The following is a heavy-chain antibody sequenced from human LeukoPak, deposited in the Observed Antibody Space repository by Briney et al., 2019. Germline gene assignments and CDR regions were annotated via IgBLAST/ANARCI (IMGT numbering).Heavy chain of an antibody. CDR3: ARGRSYDFWSGYPQPDAFDI. D-gene: IGHD3-3*01. V-gene: IGHV4-34*01. CDR1: GGSFSGYY. J-gene: IGHJ3*02. CDR2: INHSGST. Sequence: SETLSLTCAVYGGSFSGYYWSWIRQPPGKGLEWIGEINHSGSTNYNPSLKSRVTISVDTSKNQFSLKLSSVTAADTAVYYCARGRSYDFWSGYPQPDAFDIWGQGTMVTVSS.